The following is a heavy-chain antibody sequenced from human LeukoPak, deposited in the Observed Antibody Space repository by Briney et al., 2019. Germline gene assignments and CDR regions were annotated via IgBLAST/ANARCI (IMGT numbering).Heavy chain of an antibody. V-gene: IGHV3-23*01. J-gene: IGHJ4*02. CDR2: ISGSGGST. Sequence: GGALRLSCAASGVTFSSYAMSWGRPGPRKGREWVSTISGSGGSTYYAELLKGRFTISRDSTKNTLYLQMDSLKAEDTALYYCARARSGWYLFDSWGKGNLVTVSS. D-gene: IGHD6-19*01. CDR1: GVTFSSYA. CDR3: ARARSGWYLFDS.